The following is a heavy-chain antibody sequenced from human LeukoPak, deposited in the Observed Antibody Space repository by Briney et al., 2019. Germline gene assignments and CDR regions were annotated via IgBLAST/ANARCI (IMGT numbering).Heavy chain of an antibody. D-gene: IGHD2-15*01. Sequence: SVKVSCKASGGTFSSYAISWVRQAPGQGLEWMGGIIPIFGTANYAQKFQGRVTITADKSTSTAYMELSSLRSEDTAVYYCARDRSSNRDCSGGSCYRSFDPWGQGTLVTVSS. CDR2: IIPIFGTA. CDR3: ARDRSSNRDCSGGSCYRSFDP. J-gene: IGHJ5*02. CDR1: GGTFSSYA. V-gene: IGHV1-69*06.